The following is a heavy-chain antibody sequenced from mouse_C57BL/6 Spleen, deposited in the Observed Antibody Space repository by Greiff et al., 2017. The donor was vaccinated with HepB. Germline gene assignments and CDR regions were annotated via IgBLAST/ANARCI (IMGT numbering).Heavy chain of an antibody. CDR3: ARLGGKDWYFDV. D-gene: IGHD3-3*01. CDR1: GYTFTSYW. J-gene: IGHJ1*03. Sequence: QVQLKQPGAELVKPGASVKLSCKASGYTFTSYWMHWVKQRPGQGLEWIGMIHPNSGSTNYNEKFKSKATLTVDKSSSTAYMQLSSLTSEDSAVYYCARLGGKDWYFDVWGTGTTVTVSS. V-gene: IGHV1-64*01. CDR2: IHPNSGST.